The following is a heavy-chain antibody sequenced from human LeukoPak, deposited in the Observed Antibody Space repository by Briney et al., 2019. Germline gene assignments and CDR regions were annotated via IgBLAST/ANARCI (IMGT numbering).Heavy chain of an antibody. CDR1: GFTFSSYG. Sequence: GGSLRLSCAASGFTFSSYGMHWVRQVPGKGLEWVAVISYDGSNKYYADSVKGRFTISRDNSKNTLYLQMNSLRAEDTAVYYCAKDRLLDYWGQGTLVTVSS. V-gene: IGHV3-30*18. D-gene: IGHD5/OR15-5a*01. CDR2: ISYDGSNK. CDR3: AKDRLLDY. J-gene: IGHJ4*02.